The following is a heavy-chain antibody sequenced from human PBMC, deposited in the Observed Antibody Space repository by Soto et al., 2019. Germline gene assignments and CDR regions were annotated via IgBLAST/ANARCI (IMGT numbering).Heavy chain of an antibody. CDR3: ARVEVGYSRYGGPDY. V-gene: IGHV4-34*01. CDR1: GGSFSGYY. J-gene: IGHJ4*02. CDR2: INHSGST. Sequence: SETLSLTCAVYGGSFSGYYWSWIRQAPGKGLEWIGEINHSGSTNYNPSLKSRVTISVDTSQNQFSLKLSSVTAADTAGYYCARVEVGYSRYGGPDYWGQGTLVTVSS. D-gene: IGHD6-13*01.